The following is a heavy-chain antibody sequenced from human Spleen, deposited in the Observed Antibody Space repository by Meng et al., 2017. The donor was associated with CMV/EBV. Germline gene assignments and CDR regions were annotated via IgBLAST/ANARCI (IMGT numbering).Heavy chain of an antibody. CDR2: INPNSGGT. CDR3: AKDRAPVLRFLERPKTNWFDP. V-gene: IGHV1-2*02. D-gene: IGHD3-3*01. CDR1: GYTFTGYY. Sequence: ASVKVSCKASGYTFTGYYMHWVQQAPGQGLEWMGWINPNSGGTNHAQKFQGRVTMTRDTSISTAYMELSRLRSDDTAVCYCAKDRAPVLRFLERPKTNWFDPWGQGTLVTV. J-gene: IGHJ5*02.